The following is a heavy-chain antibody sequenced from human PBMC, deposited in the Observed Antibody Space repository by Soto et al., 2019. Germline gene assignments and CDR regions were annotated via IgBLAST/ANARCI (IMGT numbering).Heavy chain of an antibody. V-gene: IGHV3-21*04. J-gene: IGHJ6*02. Sequence: PGGSLRLSCAASGFTFSRYSMNWVRQAPGKGLEWVSSISSTTNYIYYADSMKGRFTVSRDNAKNTLFLHMSGLRAEDTAVYYCARDRRPSIYSGLAVWGQGTTVTVSS. CDR1: GFTFSRYS. CDR2: ISSTTNYI. CDR3: ARDRRPSIYSGLAV. D-gene: IGHD2-2*01.